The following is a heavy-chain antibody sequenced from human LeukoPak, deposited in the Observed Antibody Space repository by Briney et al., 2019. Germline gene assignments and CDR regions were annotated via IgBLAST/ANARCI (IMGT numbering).Heavy chain of an antibody. CDR2: IGGIGDKT. CDR3: ARSMIFPPDSFDY. CDR1: GFTFSSYA. J-gene: IGHJ4*02. Sequence: GGSLRLSCAASGFTFSSYAMSWVRQAPGKGLAWVSAIGGIGDKTFYADSVKGRFTISRDNSKNTLYLQMNSLRAEDTAVYYCARSMIFPPDSFDYWGQGTLVTVSS. D-gene: IGHD3-22*01. V-gene: IGHV3-23*01.